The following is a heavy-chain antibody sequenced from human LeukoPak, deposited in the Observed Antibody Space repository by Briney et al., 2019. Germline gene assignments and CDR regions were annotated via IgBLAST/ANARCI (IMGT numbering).Heavy chain of an antibody. CDR1: GFTVISNY. V-gene: IGHV3-53*01. CDR3: ATTRYDAFDS. CDR2: IYRGGST. J-gene: IGHJ3*02. D-gene: IGHD4-17*01. Sequence: PGGSLRLSCAPSGFTVISNYMSWVRQAPGKGLEWVSLIYRGGSTYYADSVRGRFTISRDNSKNTLCLQMNSLRAEDTAVYYCATTRYDAFDSWGQGTMVTVSS.